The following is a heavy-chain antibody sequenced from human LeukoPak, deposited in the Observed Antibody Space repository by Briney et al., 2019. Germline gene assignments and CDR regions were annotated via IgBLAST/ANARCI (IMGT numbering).Heavy chain of an antibody. CDR3: ARENSYGFDY. CDR2: ISSSSSTI. J-gene: IGHJ4*02. V-gene: IGHV3-48*01. CDR1: GFTFSSYS. Sequence: PGGSLRLSCAASGFTFSSYSMNWVRQAPGKGLEWVSSISSSSSTIYYADSVKGRFTISRDNAKNSLYLQMNSLRAEDTAVYYCARENSYGFDYWGQGTLVTVSS. D-gene: IGHD5-18*01.